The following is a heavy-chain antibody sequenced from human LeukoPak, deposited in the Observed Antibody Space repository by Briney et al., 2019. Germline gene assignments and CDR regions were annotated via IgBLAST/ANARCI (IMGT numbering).Heavy chain of an antibody. V-gene: IGHV3-30*18. CDR1: GFTFNSYG. Sequence: PGGSLRLSFAASGFTFNSYGMHWVRQAPGKGLDGVTVISYDGRNKEYVDSVKGRFTISRDNSKNTLYLQMNSLRAEDTAVYYCAKGQSDLDVWGKGTTVTVSS. CDR2: ISYDGRNK. D-gene: IGHD5-24*01. CDR3: AKGQSDLDV. J-gene: IGHJ6*04.